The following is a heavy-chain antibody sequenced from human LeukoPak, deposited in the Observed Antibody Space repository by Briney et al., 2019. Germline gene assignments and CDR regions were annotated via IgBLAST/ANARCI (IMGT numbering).Heavy chain of an antibody. CDR2: ISSSSSYI. CDR1: GFTFSSYS. V-gene: IGHV3-21*01. CDR3: ARDRGIPRPGDY. D-gene: IGHD3-10*01. Sequence: GGSLRLSCAASGFTFSSYSMTWVRQAPGKGLEWVSPISSSSSYIYYADSVKGRFTISRDNAKNSLYLQMNSLRAEDTAVYYCARDRGIPRPGDYWGQGTLVTVSS. J-gene: IGHJ4*02.